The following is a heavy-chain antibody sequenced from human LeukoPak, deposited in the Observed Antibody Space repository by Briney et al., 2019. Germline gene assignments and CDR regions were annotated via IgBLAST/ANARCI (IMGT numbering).Heavy chain of an antibody. V-gene: IGHV4-34*01. CDR2: INHSGST. J-gene: IGHJ4*02. CDR3: ARRFYYDFWSVYPFDY. Sequence: SETLSLTCAVYGGSFSGYYWSWIRQPPGKGLEWIGEINHSGSTNYNPSLKSRVTISVDTSKNQFSLKLSSVTAADTAVYYCARRFYYDFWSVYPFDYWGQGTLVTVSS. D-gene: IGHD3-3*01. CDR1: GGSFSGYY.